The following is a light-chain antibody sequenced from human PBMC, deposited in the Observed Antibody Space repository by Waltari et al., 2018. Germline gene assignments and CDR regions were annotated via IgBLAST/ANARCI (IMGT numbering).Light chain of an antibody. Sequence: QSALTQPPSASGSPGQSVTISCTGTSRDVGAYDYVSWYQQYPGNAPRLLIYEVRKRPSGVPDRVSGSKSGNTASLTVSGLQAEDEADYYCSSYGGSDSYVFGSGTKVTV. CDR2: EVR. CDR1: SRDVGAYDY. J-gene: IGLJ1*01. CDR3: SSYGGSDSYV. V-gene: IGLV2-8*01.